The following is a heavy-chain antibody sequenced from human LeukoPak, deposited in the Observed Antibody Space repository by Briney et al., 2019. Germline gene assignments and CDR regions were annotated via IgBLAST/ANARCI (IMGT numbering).Heavy chain of an antibody. CDR2: ISYDGSNK. CDR3: AKELDYGGNSPFHY. CDR1: RFTFSDYG. Sequence: QPGRSLRLSCTASRFTFSDYGMHWVRQAPGKGLEWVAFISYDGSNKYYVDSVKGRFTISRDNSKNTLYLQMNSLRAEDTAVYYCAKELDYGGNSPFHYWGQGTLVTVSS. D-gene: IGHD4-23*01. V-gene: IGHV3-30*18. J-gene: IGHJ4*02.